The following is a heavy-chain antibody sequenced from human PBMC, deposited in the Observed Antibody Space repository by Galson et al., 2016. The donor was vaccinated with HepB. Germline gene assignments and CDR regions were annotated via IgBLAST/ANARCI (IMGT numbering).Heavy chain of an antibody. CDR1: GYTFTSYG. D-gene: IGHD3-22*01. CDR3: ARDHYYDISGYYYYY. Sequence: SVKVSCKASGYTFTSYGVSWVRQAPGQGPEWMGWISAYNGNTNYAQKFQGRVAMTTDTSTSTAYMELRSLRSDDTAVYYCARDHYYDISGYYYYYWGQGTLVTVSS. J-gene: IGHJ4*02. V-gene: IGHV1-18*01. CDR2: ISAYNGNT.